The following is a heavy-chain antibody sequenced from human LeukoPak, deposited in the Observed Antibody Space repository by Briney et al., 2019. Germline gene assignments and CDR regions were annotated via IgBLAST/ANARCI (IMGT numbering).Heavy chain of an antibody. V-gene: IGHV4-34*01. CDR2: INHSGST. D-gene: IGHD3-3*01. Sequence: SETLSLTCAVYGGSFSGYYWSWIRQPPGKGLEWIGEINHSGSTNYNPSLKSRATISVDTSKNQFSLKLSSVTAADTAVYYCASSRSGYYDLNNWFDPWGQGTLVTVSS. J-gene: IGHJ5*02. CDR3: ASSRSGYYDLNNWFDP. CDR1: GGSFSGYY.